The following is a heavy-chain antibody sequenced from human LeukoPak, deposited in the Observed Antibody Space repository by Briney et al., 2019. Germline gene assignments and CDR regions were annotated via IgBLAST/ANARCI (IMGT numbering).Heavy chain of an antibody. CDR2: ISAYNGNT. CDR3: ARDGLYCSGGSCYPYYYYGMDV. V-gene: IGHV1-18*01. Sequence: GASVKVSCKASGYTFTSYGISWVRQAPGQGLEWMGWISAYNGNTNYAQKLQGRVTMTTDTSTSTAYMELRSLRSDDTAVYYCARDGLYCSGGSCYPYYYYGMDVWGQGTTVTVSS. D-gene: IGHD2-15*01. CDR1: GYTFTSYG. J-gene: IGHJ6*02.